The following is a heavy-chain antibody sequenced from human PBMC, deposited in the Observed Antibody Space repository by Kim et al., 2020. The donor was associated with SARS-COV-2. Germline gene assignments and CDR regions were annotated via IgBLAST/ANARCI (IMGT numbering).Heavy chain of an antibody. Sequence: SVKVSSKASGGTFSSYAISWVRQAPGQGLEWMGGIIPIFGTANYAQKFQGRVTITADESTSTAYMELSSLRSEDTAVYYCAGTYCSSTSCYTSYYFDYWGQGTLVTVSS. D-gene: IGHD2-2*02. CDR1: GGTFSSYA. CDR3: AGTYCSSTSCYTSYYFDY. J-gene: IGHJ4*02. V-gene: IGHV1-69*13. CDR2: IIPIFGTA.